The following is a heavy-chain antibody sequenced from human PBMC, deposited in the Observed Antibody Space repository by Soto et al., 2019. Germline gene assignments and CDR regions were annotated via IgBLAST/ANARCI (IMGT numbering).Heavy chain of an antibody. CDR1: GYSLSKYW. J-gene: IGHJ6*02. CDR2: IYRGDSDT. CDR3: ARQGVGLIFLESDYCGMDI. V-gene: IGHV5-51*01. D-gene: IGHD3-3*01. Sequence: GESLKISCKGFGYSLSKYWDGWVPQMPGKRLDWMGIIYRGDSDTRYSPSSQGQVTISADKSISTSYLQWSCLMASDIAMYFSARQGVGLIFLESDYCGMDICGQGTTVTVSS.